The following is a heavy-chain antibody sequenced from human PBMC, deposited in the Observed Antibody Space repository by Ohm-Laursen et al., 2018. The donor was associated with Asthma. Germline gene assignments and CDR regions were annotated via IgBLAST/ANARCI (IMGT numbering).Heavy chain of an antibody. V-gene: IGHV3-21*01. CDR1: GFTFSTYS. CDR2: ISSSSSYI. CDR3: ARALSSGWYEETEGAFDI. J-gene: IGHJ3*02. D-gene: IGHD6-19*01. Sequence: SLRLSCAASGFTFSTYSMNWVRQAPGKGLEWVSSISSSSSYIYYADSVKGRFTISRDNAKNSLYLQMNSLRAEDTAVYYCARALSSGWYEETEGAFDIWGQGTMVTVSS.